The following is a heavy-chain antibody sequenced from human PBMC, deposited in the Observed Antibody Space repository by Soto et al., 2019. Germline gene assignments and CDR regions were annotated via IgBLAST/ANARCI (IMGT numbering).Heavy chain of an antibody. CDR3: ARSAPYDY. J-gene: IGHJ4*02. Sequence: QVQLMQSGAEVKKPGASVRVSCKASGYTFTNYYVHWVRQAPGQGLEWMGFINPNGGSTTYAQKFQGRFTVTTETSTSTVYMQLSSLRSEDTAVFYCARSAPYDYWGQGTLVTVSS. V-gene: IGHV1-46*01. CDR1: GYTFTNYY. CDR2: INPNGGST.